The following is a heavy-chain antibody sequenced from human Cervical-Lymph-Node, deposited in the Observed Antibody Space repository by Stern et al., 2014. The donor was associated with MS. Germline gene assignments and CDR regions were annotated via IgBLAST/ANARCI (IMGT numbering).Heavy chain of an antibody. CDR1: GGSFGSTG. J-gene: IGHJ6*02. V-gene: IGHV1-69*12. Sequence: VQLVQSGPEVKRPGSSVKVSCQASGGSFGSTGISWVRQAPGQGLEWMGVIIPRFGTTDYLQKFQGRVTITADEAANSSYMELRSLRSEDTAIYYCARNWNYGMDVWGQGTTVTVSS. D-gene: IGHD1-1*01. CDR3: ARNWNYGMDV. CDR2: IIPRFGTT.